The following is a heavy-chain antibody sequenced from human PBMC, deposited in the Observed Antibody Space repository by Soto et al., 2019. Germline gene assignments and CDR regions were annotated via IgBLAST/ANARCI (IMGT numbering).Heavy chain of an antibody. CDR2: ISGSGGST. Sequence: EVQLLESGGGLVQPGGSLRLSCAASGFTFSSYAMSWVRQAPGKGLEWVSAISGSGGSTYYADSVKGRFTISRDNSENTLYLQMNSLRAEDTAVYYCAKLWRVVVAANSWFDPWGQGTLVTVSS. J-gene: IGHJ5*02. V-gene: IGHV3-23*01. CDR1: GFTFSSYA. D-gene: IGHD2-15*01. CDR3: AKLWRVVVAANSWFDP.